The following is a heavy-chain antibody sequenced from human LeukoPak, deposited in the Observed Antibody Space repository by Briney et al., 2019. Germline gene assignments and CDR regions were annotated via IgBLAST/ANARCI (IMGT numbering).Heavy chain of an antibody. J-gene: IGHJ4*02. Sequence: GGSLRLFCAASGFTFSNYAISWVRQAPGKGLEWVSGISGSGDDTYYADSVKGRFTISRDNSKNTLYLQMNSLSAEDTAVYYCAKNWLRSTAFILSNYWGQGTLVTVSS. CDR2: ISGSGDDT. D-gene: IGHD1-1*01. V-gene: IGHV3-23*01. CDR3: AKNWLRSTAFILSNY. CDR1: GFTFSNYA.